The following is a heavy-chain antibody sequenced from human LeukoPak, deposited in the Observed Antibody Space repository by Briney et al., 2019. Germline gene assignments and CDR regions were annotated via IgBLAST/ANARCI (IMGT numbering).Heavy chain of an antibody. V-gene: IGHV1-2*02. D-gene: IGHD7-27*01. CDR2: IDPHSGDT. CDR1: GYTFDDYF. J-gene: IGHJ4*02. CDR3: ARGPATGDFDY. Sequence: GASVKVSCKASGYTFDDYFMHWMRQAPGQRLEWMGWIDPHSGDTNYAQRFQGRVTMTRATSISTAYMELSRLRSDDTAVYYCARGPATGDFDYWGQGTLVTVSS.